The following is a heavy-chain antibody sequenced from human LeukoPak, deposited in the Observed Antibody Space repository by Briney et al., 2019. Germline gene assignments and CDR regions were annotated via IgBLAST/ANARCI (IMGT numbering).Heavy chain of an antibody. CDR1: GGSISSYY. J-gene: IGHJ6*02. CDR2: IYYSGST. V-gene: IGHV4-59*01. D-gene: IGHD3-10*01. CDR3: ARAGGYGSGSYYYYYYYGMDV. Sequence: SETLSLTCTVSGGSISSYYWSWIRQPPGKGLEWIGYIYYSGSTNYNPSLKSRVTISVDTSKNQFSLKLSSVTAADTAVYYCARAGGYGSGSYYYYYYYGMDVWGQGTTVTVSS.